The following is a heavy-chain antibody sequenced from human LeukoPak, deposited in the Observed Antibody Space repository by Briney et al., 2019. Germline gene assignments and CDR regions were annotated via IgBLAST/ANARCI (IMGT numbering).Heavy chain of an antibody. J-gene: IGHJ5*02. V-gene: IGHV4-31*03. Sequence: SQTLSLTCTVSGGSISSGGYYWSWIRQHPGKGLEWIGYIYYSGSTNYNPSLKSRVTISVDTSKNQFSLKLSSVTAADTAVYYCARVPRRAYSSSWYFWFDPWGQGTLVTVSS. D-gene: IGHD6-13*01. CDR2: IYYSGST. CDR1: GGSISSGGYY. CDR3: ARVPRRAYSSSWYFWFDP.